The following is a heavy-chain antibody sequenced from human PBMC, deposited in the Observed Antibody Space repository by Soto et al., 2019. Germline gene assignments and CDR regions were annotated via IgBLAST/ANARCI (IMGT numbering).Heavy chain of an antibody. CDR2: IWSDGTNK. V-gene: IGHV3-33*01. CDR1: GFTFSTYG. J-gene: IGHJ4*02. CDR3: ATLQRGYSYGYFDY. D-gene: IGHD5-18*01. Sequence: GGSLRLSCAASGFTFSTYGVHWVRQAPGKGLEWVALIWSDGTNKYYADSVKGRFTISRDNSKNTLYLQINSLRAEDTAVYYCATLQRGYSYGYFDYWGQGTLVTVSS.